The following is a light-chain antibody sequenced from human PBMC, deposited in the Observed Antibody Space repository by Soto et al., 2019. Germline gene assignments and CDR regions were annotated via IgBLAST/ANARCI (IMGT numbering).Light chain of an antibody. CDR2: GAS. CDR3: QQYGSSPGT. CDR1: QSVSSSY. Sequence: EIVLTQSPGTLSLSPGERATLSCRASQSVSSSYLAWYQQKPGQAPRLLISGASSRATGIPDRFSGSGSGTDFTLTISRLEPEDFAVYYWQQYGSSPGTFGQGTKVEIK. V-gene: IGKV3-20*01. J-gene: IGKJ1*01.